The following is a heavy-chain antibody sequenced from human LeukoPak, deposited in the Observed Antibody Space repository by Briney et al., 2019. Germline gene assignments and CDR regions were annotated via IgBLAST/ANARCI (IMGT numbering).Heavy chain of an antibody. CDR2: ISAYNGNT. V-gene: IGHV1-18*01. J-gene: IGHJ3*02. CDR1: GYTFTSYG. Sequence: ASVKVSCKASGYTFTSYGISWVRQAPGQGLEWMGWISAYNGNTNYAQKLQGRVTMTTDTSTSTAYMELRSLRSDDTAVYYCARDFSGGVVPAAIVDAFDIWGQGTMVTVSS. D-gene: IGHD2-2*01. CDR3: ARDFSGGVVPAAIVDAFDI.